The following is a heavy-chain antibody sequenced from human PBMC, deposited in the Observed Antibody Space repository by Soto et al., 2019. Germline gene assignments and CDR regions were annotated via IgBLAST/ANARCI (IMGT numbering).Heavy chain of an antibody. CDR3: ARDRPPGSLYGMDA. CDR1: GYIFTTYG. V-gene: IGHV1-18*01. Sequence: QIQLVQFGGEVARPGASVTVSCEASGYIFTTYGLSWVRQTPAHGLEWMGWISADSGYTQYAQFFQGRVTMTRDTSRNTGYMTLRDLTSDATGIYYCARDRPPGSLYGMDAWGQGTAVTV. CDR2: ISADSGYT. J-gene: IGHJ6*02.